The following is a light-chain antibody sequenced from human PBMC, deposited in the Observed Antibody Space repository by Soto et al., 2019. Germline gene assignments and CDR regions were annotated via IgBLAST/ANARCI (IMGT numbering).Light chain of an antibody. CDR1: QSVLYNSNNEYY. Sequence: DIVMTQSPDSLAVSLGERATINCKSIQSVLYNSNNEYYLAWYQQKPGQPPKLLFYWASARESGVPDRVSGSRSGTDFALTISSLQAEDVAMYRSQQYYVMPVTFGGGTKVQSK. CDR3: QQYYVMPVT. J-gene: IGKJ4*01. V-gene: IGKV4-1*01. CDR2: WAS.